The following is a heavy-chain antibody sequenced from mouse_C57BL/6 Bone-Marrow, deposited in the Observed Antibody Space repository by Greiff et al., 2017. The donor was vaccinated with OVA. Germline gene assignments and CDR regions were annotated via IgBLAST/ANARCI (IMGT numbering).Heavy chain of an antibody. CDR2: ISSGGSYT. V-gene: IGHV5-6*01. Sequence: DVHLVESGGDLVKPGGSLKLSCAASGFTFSSYGMSWVRQTPDKRLEWVATISSGGSYTYYPDSVKGRFTISRDNAKNTLYLQMSSLKSEDTAMDYSARHGDYGSFFDYWGQGTTLTVSS. J-gene: IGHJ2*01. CDR3: ARHGDYGSFFDY. CDR1: GFTFSSYG. D-gene: IGHD1-1*01.